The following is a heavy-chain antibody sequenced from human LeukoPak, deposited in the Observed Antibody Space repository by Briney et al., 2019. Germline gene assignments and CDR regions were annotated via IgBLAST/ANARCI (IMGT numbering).Heavy chain of an antibody. CDR1: GGSISSSSYY. V-gene: IGHV4-39*07. Sequence: PSGTLSLTCTVSGGSISSSSYYWGWIRQPPGKGLEWIGSIYYSGSTYYNPSLKSRVTISVDTSKNQFSLKLSSVTAADTAVYYCARNKRLGWERADTTFDYWGQGILVTVSS. CDR3: ARNKRLGWERADTTFDY. J-gene: IGHJ4*02. D-gene: IGHD1-1*01. CDR2: IYYSGST.